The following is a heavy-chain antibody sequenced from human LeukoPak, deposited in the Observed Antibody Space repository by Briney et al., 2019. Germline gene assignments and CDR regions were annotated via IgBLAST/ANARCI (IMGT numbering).Heavy chain of an antibody. Sequence: QTGGSLRLSCAASGFTFSSYWMSWVRQAPGKGLEWVANRKQDGSEKYYVDSVKGRFTISRDNAKNSLHLQMNSLRAEDTALYYCARGGFGSGSYILYFDYWGQGTLVTVSS. J-gene: IGHJ4*02. D-gene: IGHD3-10*01. CDR1: GFTFSSYW. CDR2: RKQDGSEK. V-gene: IGHV3-7*03. CDR3: ARGGFGSGSYILYFDY.